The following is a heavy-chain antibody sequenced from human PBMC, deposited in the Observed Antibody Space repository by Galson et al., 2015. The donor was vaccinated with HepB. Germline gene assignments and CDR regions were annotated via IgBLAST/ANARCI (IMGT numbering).Heavy chain of an antibody. CDR2: ISYDGSNK. V-gene: IGHV3-30-3*01. CDR3: AREGASQSAVAGFYYMDV. J-gene: IGHJ6*03. CDR1: GFTFSSYA. Sequence: SLRLSCAASGFTFSSYAMHWVRQAPGKGLEWVAVISYDGSNKYYADSVKGRFTISRDNSKNTLYLQMNSLRAEDTAVYYCAREGASQSAVAGFYYMDVWGKGTTVTVSS. D-gene: IGHD6-19*01.